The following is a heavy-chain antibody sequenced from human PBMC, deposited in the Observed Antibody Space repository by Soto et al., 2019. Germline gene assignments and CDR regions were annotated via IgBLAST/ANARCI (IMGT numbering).Heavy chain of an antibody. Sequence: ASVKVSCKASGYTFTSYDINWVRQATGQGLEWMGRMNPNSGNTGYAQKFQGRVTMTRNTSISTAYMELSSLRSEDTAVYYCARAGRVVVAARYYYYYYGMDVWGQGTTVTVSS. J-gene: IGHJ6*02. CDR2: MNPNSGNT. V-gene: IGHV1-8*01. D-gene: IGHD2-15*01. CDR1: GYTFTSYD. CDR3: ARAGRVVVAARYYYYYYGMDV.